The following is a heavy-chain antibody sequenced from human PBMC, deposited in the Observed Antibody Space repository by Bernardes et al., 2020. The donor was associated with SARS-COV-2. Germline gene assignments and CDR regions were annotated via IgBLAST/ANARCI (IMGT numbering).Heavy chain of an antibody. V-gene: IGHV1-3*01. CDR3: ARSPPGAYDSSGTLDY. CDR1: GYTFTSYA. Sequence: ASVKVSCKASGYTFTSYAMHWVRQAPGQRLEWMGWINAGNGNTKYSQKFQGRVTITRDTSASTAYMELSSLRSEDTAVYYCARSPPGAYDSSGTLDYWGQGTLVTVSS. CDR2: INAGNGNT. D-gene: IGHD3-22*01. J-gene: IGHJ4*02.